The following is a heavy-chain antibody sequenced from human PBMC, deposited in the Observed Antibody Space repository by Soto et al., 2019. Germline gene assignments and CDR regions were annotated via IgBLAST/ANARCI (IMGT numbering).Heavy chain of an antibody. CDR1: GGSISSYD. V-gene: IGHV4-59*01. CDR3: ACHPPRRDGMASYWYFDL. D-gene: IGHD2-15*01. CDR2: IYYSGST. Sequence: SETLSLTCTVSGGSISSYDWSWIRQPPGQGLEWIGYIYYSGSTNYNPSLKSRVTISVDTSKNQSSLKLSSVTAADTAVYYCACHPPRRDGMASYWYFDLWGRGTLVTVSS. J-gene: IGHJ2*01.